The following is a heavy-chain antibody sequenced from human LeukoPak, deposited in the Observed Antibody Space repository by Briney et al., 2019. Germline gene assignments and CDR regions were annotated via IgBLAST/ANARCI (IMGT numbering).Heavy chain of an antibody. V-gene: IGHV3-23*01. CDR3: VKGAYDYIEVAYFDF. CDR2: IIASSGAT. CDR1: GFSFNNYA. J-gene: IGHJ4*01. D-gene: IGHD5-12*01. Sequence: PGGSLRLSCAASGFSFNNYAMNWVRQAPGEGLEWVSIIIASSGATVYADSVKGRFTISRDISKNTLYLQMNNLRVEDTAVYYCVKGAYDYIEVAYFDFWGQGILVTVSS.